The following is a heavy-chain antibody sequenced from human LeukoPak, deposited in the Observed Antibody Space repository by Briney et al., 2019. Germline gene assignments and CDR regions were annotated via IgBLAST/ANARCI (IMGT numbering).Heavy chain of an antibody. J-gene: IGHJ4*02. CDR1: AFTFSSYD. Sequence: GGSLRLSCTGSAFTFSSYDMHWVRQAPGKGLEWVAVISYDGSNKYYADSVKGRFTISRDNSKNTLYLQMNSLRAEDTAVYYCARDPSGVPHPRGYFDYWGQGTLVTVSS. D-gene: IGHD7-27*01. CDR2: ISYDGSNK. CDR3: ARDPSGVPHPRGYFDY. V-gene: IGHV3-30-3*01.